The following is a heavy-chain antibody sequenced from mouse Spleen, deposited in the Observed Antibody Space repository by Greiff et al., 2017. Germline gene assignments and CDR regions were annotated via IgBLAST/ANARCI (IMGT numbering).Heavy chain of an antibody. CDR2: INPNNGGT. CDR3: ARGFTVVATRGYYFDY. CDR1: GYTFTDYN. J-gene: IGHJ2*01. V-gene: IGHV1-18*01. Sequence: VQLQQSGPELVKPGASVKIPCKASGYTFTDYNMDWVKQSHGKSLEWIGDINPNNGGTIYNQKFKGKATLTVDKSSSTAYMELRSLTSEDTAVYYCARGFTVVATRGYYFDYWGQGTTLTVSS. D-gene: IGHD1-1*01.